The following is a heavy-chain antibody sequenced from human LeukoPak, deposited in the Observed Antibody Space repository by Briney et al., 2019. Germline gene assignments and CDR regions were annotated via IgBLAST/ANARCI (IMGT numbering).Heavy chain of an antibody. V-gene: IGHV3-13*01. D-gene: IGHD3-10*01. CDR2: IGTAGDT. CDR1: GFTFSSYD. J-gene: IGHJ4*02. Sequence: GGSLRLSCAASGFTFSSYDMHWVRQATGKGLEWVSAIGTAGDTYYPGSVKGRFTISRENDKNSLYLQMNSLRAGDTAVYYCARGRKKWIRYGSGSYNFDYWGQGTLVTVSS. CDR3: ARGRKKWIRYGSGSYNFDY.